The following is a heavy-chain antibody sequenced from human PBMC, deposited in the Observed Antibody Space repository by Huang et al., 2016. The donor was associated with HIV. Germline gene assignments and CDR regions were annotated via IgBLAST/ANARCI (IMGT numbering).Heavy chain of an antibody. D-gene: IGHD3-22*01. CDR1: GGSFSGYY. J-gene: IGHJ4*02. CDR2: INHSGNT. V-gene: IGHV4-34*02. Sequence: QVQLEQWGAGLLEASETLSLTCAVYGGSFSGYYWNWLRQAPGKGLEWVGEINHSGNTNYNPSLKSRVNMSVDTSKRQFSLYLTSLSAADTGTYFCARRYNSRRDYWGRGTLVTVHS. CDR3: ARRYNSRRDY.